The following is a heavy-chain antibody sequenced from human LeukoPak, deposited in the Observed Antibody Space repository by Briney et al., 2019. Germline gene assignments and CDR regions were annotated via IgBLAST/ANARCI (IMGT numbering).Heavy chain of an antibody. Sequence: PGGSLRLSCTASGFTFSAYAMMWVRQALGKGPEWVSAIRGSGSGGGTLYADSVKGRFTISRDNSKYTLLLQMNSLRAEDTAVYYCARDPNGDYIGAFDMWGPGTMVTVSS. D-gene: IGHD4-17*01. CDR3: ARDPNGDYIGAFDM. V-gene: IGHV3-23*01. J-gene: IGHJ3*02. CDR2: IRGSGSGGGT. CDR1: GFTFSAYA.